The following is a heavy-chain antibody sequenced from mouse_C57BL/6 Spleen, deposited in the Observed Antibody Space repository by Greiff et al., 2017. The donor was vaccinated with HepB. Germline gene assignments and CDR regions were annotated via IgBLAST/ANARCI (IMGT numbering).Heavy chain of an antibody. CDR1: GFSLTSYA. D-gene: IGHD2-4*01. J-gene: IGHJ3*01. CDR3: ARNSGYDYDGTFAWFAY. CDR2: IWTGGGT. Sequence: QVQLKESGPGLVAPSQSLSITCTVSGFSLTSYAISWVRQPPGKGLEWLGVIWTGGGTNYNSALKSRLSISKDNSKSQVFLKMNSLQTDDTARYYCARNSGYDYDGTFAWFAYWGQGTLVTVSA. V-gene: IGHV2-9-1*01.